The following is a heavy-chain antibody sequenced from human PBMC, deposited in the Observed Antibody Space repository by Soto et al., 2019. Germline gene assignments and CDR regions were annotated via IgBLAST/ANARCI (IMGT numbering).Heavy chain of an antibody. CDR1: GFTFSSYG. CDR2: ISYDGSNK. D-gene: IGHD5-12*01. J-gene: IGHJ3*02. CDR3: AKCTHVDIVATIPGHAFDI. Sequence: QVQLVESGGGVVQPGRSLRLSCAASGFTFSSYGMHWVRQAPGKGLEWVAVISYDGSNKYYADSVKGRFTNSRDNSKNTLYLQLNSLRAEDTAVYYCAKCTHVDIVATIPGHAFDIWGQGTMVAVSS. V-gene: IGHV3-30*18.